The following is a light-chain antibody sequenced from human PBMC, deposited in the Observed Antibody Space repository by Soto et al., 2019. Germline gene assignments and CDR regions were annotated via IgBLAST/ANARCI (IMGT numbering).Light chain of an antibody. V-gene: IGKV3-11*01. CDR2: DAS. J-gene: IGKJ3*01. CDR1: QSVSSY. CDR3: QHRSNWRFT. Sequence: EIVLTQYTATLSLSPGERATLSCRASQSVSSYLAWYQQKPGQAPRLLIYDASGRATGIPARFSGSGSGTDFTLTISSLEPEDFAVYYCQHRSNWRFTFGPGTKVDIK.